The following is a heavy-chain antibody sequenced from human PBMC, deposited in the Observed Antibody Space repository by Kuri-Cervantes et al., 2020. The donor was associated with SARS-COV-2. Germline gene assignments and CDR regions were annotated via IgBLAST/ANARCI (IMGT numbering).Heavy chain of an antibody. V-gene: IGHV3-21*01. CDR1: GFTFSSYS. CDR2: ISSSSSYI. Sequence: GESLKISCAASGFTFSSYSMNWVRQAPGKGLEWVSSISSSSSYIYYADSVKGRFTISRDNAKNSLYLQMNSLRAEDTAVYYCARVHSYGPQDYYYYYGMDVWGQGTTVTVSS. D-gene: IGHD5-18*01. J-gene: IGHJ6*02. CDR3: ARVHSYGPQDYYYYYGMDV.